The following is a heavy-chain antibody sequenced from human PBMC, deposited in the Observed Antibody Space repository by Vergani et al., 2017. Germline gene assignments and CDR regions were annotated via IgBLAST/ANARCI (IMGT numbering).Heavy chain of an antibody. V-gene: IGHV4-38-2*01. D-gene: IGHD3-10*01. Sequence: QVQLLESGPGLLKPSETLSLTCSVSGYSITSGYYWGWIRQPPGRGLEWIGSIYHTGSAYYNPSLKSRVTVSMDTSMNKVSLQLNSVTAADTAVYYCVRTVALWFGETKEGGWFDPWGQGTLVTVTS. CDR2: IYHTGSA. J-gene: IGHJ5*02. CDR1: GYSITSGYY. CDR3: VRTVALWFGETKEGGWFDP.